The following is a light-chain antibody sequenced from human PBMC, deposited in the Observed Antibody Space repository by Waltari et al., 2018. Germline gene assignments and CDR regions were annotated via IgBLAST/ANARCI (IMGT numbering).Light chain of an antibody. CDR1: SGHSSYA. CDR3: QTWVTGIQV. CDR2: VDNDGSH. V-gene: IGLV4-69*01. J-gene: IGLJ3*02. Sequence: QVVLTQSPSASASLGASVKLTCTLSSGHSSYAIAWHQQQPEKGPRYLMKVDNDGSHTTGDGIPDRFSGSSSGAERYLTISGLQSDDEADYYCQTWVTGIQVFGGGTKLTVL.